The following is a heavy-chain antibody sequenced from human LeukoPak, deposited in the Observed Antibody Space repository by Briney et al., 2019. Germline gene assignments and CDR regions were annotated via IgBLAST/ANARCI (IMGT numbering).Heavy chain of an antibody. CDR2: IWYDGSKT. V-gene: IGHV3-33*06. CDR1: GFTFSSHG. J-gene: IGHJ5*02. Sequence: GRSLRLSCATSGFTFSSHGMHWVRQAPGKGLEWVADIWYDGSKTYYADSVKGRFTISRDYSKNTLYSQMNNLRAEDTAVYYCAKDLSYGSPWFDPWGQGTLVTVSS. D-gene: IGHD3-10*01. CDR3: AKDLSYGSPWFDP.